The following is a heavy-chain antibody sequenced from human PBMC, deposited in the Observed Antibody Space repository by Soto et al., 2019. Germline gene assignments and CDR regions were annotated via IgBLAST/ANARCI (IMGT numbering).Heavy chain of an antibody. V-gene: IGHV4-34*01. D-gene: IGHD4-17*01. J-gene: IGHJ3*02. CDR2: ITPSGST. CDR3: ARGPSTVTSEWDDAFDI. Sequence: QEQLRQCGAGLLKPSETLSLTCAVYGASFGFRWTWIRQPPGKGLEWIGEITPSGSTNYNPSHKSRRILSVDTSKNQFSRKVKSLTAADTAVYYCARGPSTVTSEWDDAFDIWGQGTMVTVSS. CDR1: GASFGFR.